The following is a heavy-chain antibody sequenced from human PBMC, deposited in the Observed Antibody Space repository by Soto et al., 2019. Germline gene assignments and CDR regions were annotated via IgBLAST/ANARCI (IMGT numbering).Heavy chain of an antibody. Sequence: SETLSLTCSVSGDSISKTTSYWGWIRQPPGKGLEWIGTIYHSGSTYYNPSLMSRVTLSKDKSKNQFSLKLNSVTAADTAVYYCARRVGSCSGTSCNGWFDPWGQGTLVTVSS. V-gene: IGHV4-39*01. D-gene: IGHD2-2*01. CDR2: IYHSGST. CDR3: ARRVGSCSGTSCNGWFDP. CDR1: GDSISKTTSY. J-gene: IGHJ5*02.